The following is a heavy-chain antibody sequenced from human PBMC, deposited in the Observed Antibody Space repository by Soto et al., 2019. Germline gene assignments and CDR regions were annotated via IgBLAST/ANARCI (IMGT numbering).Heavy chain of an antibody. CDR3: ARSEEDSDYYYYGMDV. J-gene: IGHJ6*02. CDR1: GDTVSSNSVA. CDR2: TYYRSRWYS. V-gene: IGHV6-1*01. Sequence: SQTLSLTCVGSGDTVSSNSVAWNWVRQSPSRGLEWLGRTYYRSRWYSDYAVSVRSRIDINADTSKNQVSLQLNSVTPEDTAVYYCARSEEDSDYYYYGMDVWGQGTTVTAP. D-gene: IGHD2-15*01.